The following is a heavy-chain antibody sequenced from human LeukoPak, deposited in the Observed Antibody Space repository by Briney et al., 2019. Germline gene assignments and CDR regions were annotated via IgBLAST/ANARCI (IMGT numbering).Heavy chain of an antibody. CDR2: TIPIFGTA. CDR3: ARGRDYYDSSYYFDY. J-gene: IGHJ4*02. Sequence: GASVKVSCTASGGTFSSYAISWVRQAPGQGLEWMGGTIPIFGTANYAQKFQGRVTITADESTSTAYMELSSLRSEDTAVYYCARGRDYYDSSYYFDYWGQGTLVTVSS. CDR1: GGTFSSYA. V-gene: IGHV1-69*13. D-gene: IGHD3-22*01.